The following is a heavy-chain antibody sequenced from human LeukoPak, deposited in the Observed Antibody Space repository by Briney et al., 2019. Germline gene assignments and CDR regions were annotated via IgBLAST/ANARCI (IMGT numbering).Heavy chain of an antibody. V-gene: IGHV4-30-4*01. CDR2: IFYSGST. CDR1: GGSISSVDYY. J-gene: IGHJ3*02. Sequence: PSETLSLTCTVSGGSISSVDYYWSWLRQPPGKGLEWIGYIFYSGSTYYDPSLKSRVMISVDASKNQFSLELSSVTAADTAVYYCARLGIDYDILTGYIPDAFDIWGQGTMVTVSS. D-gene: IGHD3-9*01. CDR3: ARLGIDYDILTGYIPDAFDI.